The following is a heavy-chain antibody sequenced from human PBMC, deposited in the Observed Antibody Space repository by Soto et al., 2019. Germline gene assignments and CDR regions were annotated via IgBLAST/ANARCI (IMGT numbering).Heavy chain of an antibody. J-gene: IGHJ3*02. V-gene: IGHV3-23*01. CDR1: GFTFSSYA. D-gene: IGHD3-3*01. CDR3: AKDAEAYDFAFDK. CDR2: ITKTGRST. Sequence: PGGSLRLSCAASGFTFSSYAMSWVRQAPGKGLEWVSGITKTGRSTFIADSVRGRFTISRDNLKNIMYLQMNSLRVDDTALYYCAKDAEAYDFAFDKWGQGTMVTVSS.